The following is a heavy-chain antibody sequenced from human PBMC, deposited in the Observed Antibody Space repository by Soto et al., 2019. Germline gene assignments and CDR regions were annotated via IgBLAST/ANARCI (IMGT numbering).Heavy chain of an antibody. Sequence: PSETLXLTCTVSGGSISSYYWSWIRQPPGKGLEWIGYIYYSGSTNYNPSLKSRVTISVDTSKNQFSLKLSSVTAADTAVYYCARHNYGSGSTYFDYWGQGTLVTVSS. V-gene: IGHV4-59*08. CDR1: GGSISSYY. J-gene: IGHJ4*02. D-gene: IGHD3-10*01. CDR3: ARHNYGSGSTYFDY. CDR2: IYYSGST.